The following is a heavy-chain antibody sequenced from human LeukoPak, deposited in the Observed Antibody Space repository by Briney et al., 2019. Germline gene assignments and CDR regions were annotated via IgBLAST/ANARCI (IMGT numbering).Heavy chain of an antibody. V-gene: IGHV3-33*06. CDR3: AKEGYYYDSSGYFHFDL. J-gene: IGHJ2*01. CDR1: GFTFSSYG. D-gene: IGHD3-22*01. CDR2: IWYDGSNK. Sequence: GGSLRLSCAASGFTFSSYGMHWVRQAPGKGLEWVAVIWYDGSNKYYAGSVKGRFTISRDNSKNTLYLQMNSLRAEDTAVYYCAKEGYYYDSSGYFHFDLWGRGTLVTVSS.